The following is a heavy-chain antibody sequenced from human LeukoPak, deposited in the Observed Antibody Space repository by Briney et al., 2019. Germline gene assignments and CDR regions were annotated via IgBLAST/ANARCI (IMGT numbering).Heavy chain of an antibody. Sequence: PSETLSLTCSVYGGSFSGFYWNWIRLPPGKGLEWIGEINHSGSTHYSPSLKSRLSISVDPSKNQFSLKLSSVTAADTAVYYCARGGGYCTNNVCPPWFDPWGQGALVTVSS. CDR3: ARGGGYCTNNVCPPWFDP. J-gene: IGHJ5*02. D-gene: IGHD2-8*01. CDR1: GGSFSGFY. CDR2: INHSGST. V-gene: IGHV4-34*01.